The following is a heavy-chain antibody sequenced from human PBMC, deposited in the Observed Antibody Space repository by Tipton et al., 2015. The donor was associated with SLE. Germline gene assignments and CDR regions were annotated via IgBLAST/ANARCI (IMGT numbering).Heavy chain of an antibody. CDR2: IYTSGST. Sequence: TLSLTCAVYGGSFSVHYWSWIRQPAGKGLEWIGRIYTSGSTNYNPSLKSRVTISVDTSKNQFSLKLSSVTAADTAVYYCARGAAARAFDIWGQGTMVTVSS. J-gene: IGHJ3*02. D-gene: IGHD2-15*01. CDR1: GGSFSVHY. V-gene: IGHV4-59*10. CDR3: ARGAAARAFDI.